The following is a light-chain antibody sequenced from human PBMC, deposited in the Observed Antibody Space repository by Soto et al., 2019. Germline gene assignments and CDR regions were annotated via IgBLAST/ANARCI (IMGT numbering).Light chain of an antibody. CDR2: EVS. CDR3: ASHTTSDTRV. V-gene: IGLV2-14*01. Sequence: QPVLTQPASVSRAHRQSLAISSPETSGDVGAYDYVSWYQHHPDKAPKLMIYEVSNRPSGVSDRFSGSKSVYTATLTISGLQAEDEADYYCASHTTSDTRVFGTGTKVTVL. J-gene: IGLJ1*01. CDR1: SGDVGAYDY.